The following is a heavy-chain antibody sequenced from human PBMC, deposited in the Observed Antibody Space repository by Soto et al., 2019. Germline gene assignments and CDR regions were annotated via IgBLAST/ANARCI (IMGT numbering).Heavy chain of an antibody. CDR2: IIPVFGTT. J-gene: IGHJ4*02. CDR1: GDTFSGYP. V-gene: IGHV1-69*18. Sequence: QVQLVQSGAELKKPGSSVKVSCKASGDTFSGYPINWVRQAPGEGLEWMGRIIPVFGTTNDAQRFERRVTFTADESTNTAYMELRGLLSEDTAVYYCARDGGFGELKYWGPGTVVTVSS. CDR3: ARDGGFGELKY. D-gene: IGHD3-10*01.